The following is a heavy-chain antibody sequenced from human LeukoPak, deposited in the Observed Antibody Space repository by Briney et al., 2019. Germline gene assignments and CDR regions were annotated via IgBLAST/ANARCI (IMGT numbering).Heavy chain of an antibody. D-gene: IGHD1-26*01. J-gene: IGHJ4*02. CDR2: IYSGGST. CDR1: GFTVSSNY. Sequence: GGSLRLSCAASGFTVSSNYMSRVHQAPGKGLEWVSVIYSGGSTYYADSVKGRFTISRDNSKNTLYLQMNSLRAEDTAVYYCARGQVGALTYFDYWGQGTLVTVSS. V-gene: IGHV3-66*01. CDR3: ARGQVGALTYFDY.